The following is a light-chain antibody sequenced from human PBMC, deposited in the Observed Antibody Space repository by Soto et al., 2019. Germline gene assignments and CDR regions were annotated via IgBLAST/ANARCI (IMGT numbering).Light chain of an antibody. J-gene: IGKJ1*01. CDR3: QHYNSYGT. V-gene: IGKV3-15*01. CDR2: AAS. Sequence: EVVTRQSPATLSVSPGERATLSCRASQGLGTNLAWYQQKPGQAPRLLIYAASTRATGVPGRFSGSGSGTEFTLTISSLQPDDFATYYCQHYNSYGTFGQGTKVDIK. CDR1: QGLGTN.